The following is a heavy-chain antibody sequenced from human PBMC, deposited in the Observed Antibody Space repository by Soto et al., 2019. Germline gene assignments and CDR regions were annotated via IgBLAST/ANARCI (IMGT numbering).Heavy chain of an antibody. Sequence: GGAVKVSLQASCYTLPNYLIKWVGQAAGQELAWMGWMNPNSGNTGYAQKFQGRVTMTRSTSISTAYMELSSLRSEDTAVYYCASTKAYGDSTNYYYYYMDVWGKGTTVTVSS. CDR2: MNPNSGNT. V-gene: IGHV1-8*02. J-gene: IGHJ6*03. D-gene: IGHD4-17*01. CDR3: ASTKAYGDSTNYYYYYMDV. CDR1: CYTLPNYL.